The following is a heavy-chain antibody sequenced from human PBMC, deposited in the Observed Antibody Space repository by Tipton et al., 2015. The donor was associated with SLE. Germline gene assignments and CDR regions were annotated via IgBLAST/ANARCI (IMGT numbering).Heavy chain of an antibody. J-gene: IGHJ4*02. CDR3: ARDLFGSRNY. D-gene: IGHD3-10*01. V-gene: IGHV3-53*04. CDR1: GFTFSSYA. CDR2: IYSGGST. Sequence: SLRLSCAASGFTFSSYAMSWVRQAPGKGLEWVSVIYSGGSTYYADSVKGRFTISRHNSKNTLYLQMNSLRAEDTAVYYCARDLFGSRNYWGQGTLVTVSS.